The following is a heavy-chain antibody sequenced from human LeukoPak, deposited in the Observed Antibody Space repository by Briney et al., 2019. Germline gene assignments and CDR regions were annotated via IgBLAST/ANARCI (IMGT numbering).Heavy chain of an antibody. J-gene: IGHJ4*02. CDR3: AREGSYANFNY. Sequence: GGSLRLSCAASGFTVSSNYMSWVRQAPGKGLEWVSVIYSGGSTYYADSVKGRFTISRDNSKNTLYLQMNSLRAEDTAVYYCAREGSYANFNYWGQGTQVTVSS. CDR1: GFTVSSNY. CDR2: IYSGGST. V-gene: IGHV3-66*01. D-gene: IGHD1-26*01.